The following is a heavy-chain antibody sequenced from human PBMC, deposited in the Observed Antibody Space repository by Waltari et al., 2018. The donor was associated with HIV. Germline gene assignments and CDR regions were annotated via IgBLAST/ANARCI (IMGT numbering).Heavy chain of an antibody. CDR3: ARETYSYGYFDY. V-gene: IGHV4-4*02. CDR2: LYHSGST. CDR1: GGYISRSNL. D-gene: IGHD5-18*01. Sequence: QVQLKESGPGLVKPSGTLSLTSAVSGGYISRSNLWSWVRQPPGKGLEWIGELYHSGSTNYNPSLKSRVTISVDKSKNQFSLKLSSVTAADTAVYYCARETYSYGYFDYWGQGTLVTVSS. J-gene: IGHJ4*02.